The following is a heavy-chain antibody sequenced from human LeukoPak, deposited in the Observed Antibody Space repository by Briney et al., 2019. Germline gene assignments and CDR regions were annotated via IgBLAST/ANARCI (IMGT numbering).Heavy chain of an antibody. V-gene: IGHV3-43*02. CDR2: ISGAGGRT. CDR1: GFTFDDFV. Sequence: GGSLRLSCAASGFTFDDFVMHWVRQAPGKGLEWVSLISGAGGRTFYADSGKGRFTISRDNSKNSLYLQMSSLRTEDTALYYCAKDFQYTTGSYWWRFDYWGQGTLVTVSS. CDR3: AKDFQYTTGSYWWRFDY. J-gene: IGHJ4*02. D-gene: IGHD1-1*01.